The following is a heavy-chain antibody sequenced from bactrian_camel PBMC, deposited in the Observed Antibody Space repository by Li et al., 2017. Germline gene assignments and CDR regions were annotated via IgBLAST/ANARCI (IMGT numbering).Heavy chain of an antibody. D-gene: IGHD6*01. J-gene: IGHJ6*01. V-gene: IGHV3S6*01. CDR2: IYADGSNT. CDR3: ATQVERSWTDFGY. Sequence: HVQLVESGGGLVQPGGSLRLSCVASGFAFSRYWMLWVRQAPGKGLEWVSSIYADGSNTYYTDFVGRFTSSRDNAKNTVYLQMNSLKSEDTALYYCATQVERSWTDFGYWGQGTQVTVS. CDR1: GFAFSRYW.